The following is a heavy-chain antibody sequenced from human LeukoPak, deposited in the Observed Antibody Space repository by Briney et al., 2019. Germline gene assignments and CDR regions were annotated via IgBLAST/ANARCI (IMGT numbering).Heavy chain of an antibody. V-gene: IGHV1-18*01. CDR3: ARDEGESGSHLGAIVDP. CDR1: GYTFTSYG. J-gene: IGHJ5*02. D-gene: IGHD1-26*01. CDR2: ISAYNGNT. Sequence: ASVKVSCKASGYTFTSYGISWVRQAPGQGLEWMGWISAYNGNTNYAQKFQGRVTMTGDMSASTVYMELTSLRSEDTAVYYCARDEGESGSHLGAIVDPWGQGTLVTVSS.